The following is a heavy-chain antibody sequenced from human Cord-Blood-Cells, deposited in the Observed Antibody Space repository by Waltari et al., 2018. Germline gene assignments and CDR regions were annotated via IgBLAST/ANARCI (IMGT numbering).Heavy chain of an antibody. CDR1: GGSISSSSYY. J-gene: IGHJ3*02. CDR3: ARRGNNYDFWSGYYSWDAFDI. CDR2: IYYSGST. V-gene: IGHV4-39*01. D-gene: IGHD3-3*01. Sequence: QLQLQESGPGLVKPSETLSLTCTVSGGSISSSSYYWGWIRQPPGQGLEWIGSIYYSGSTYYNPSLKSRVTISVDTSKNQFSLKLSSVTAADTALYYCARRGNNYDFWSGYYSWDAFDIWGQGTMVTVSS.